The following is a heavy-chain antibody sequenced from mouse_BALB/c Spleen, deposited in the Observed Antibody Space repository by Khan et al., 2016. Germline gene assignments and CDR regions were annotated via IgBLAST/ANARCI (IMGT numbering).Heavy chain of an antibody. CDR3: ARSSDCPYDAMDY. D-gene: IGHD2-13*01. CDR2: INSNTGEP. Sequence: QIQLVQSGPELKKPGETVKISCKASGYTFTNYGMNWVKQAPGKGLKWMGCINSNTGEPTYAEELKGRFAFSLETSASTAYLQINNLKNEDTATDFCARSSDCPYDAMDYWGQGTSVTVSA. J-gene: IGHJ4*01. CDR1: GYTFTNYG. V-gene: IGHV9-3*02.